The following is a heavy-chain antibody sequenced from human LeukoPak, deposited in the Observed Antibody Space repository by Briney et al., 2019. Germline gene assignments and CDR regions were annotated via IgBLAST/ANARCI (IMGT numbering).Heavy chain of an antibody. J-gene: IGHJ6*03. CDR2: IKTDGSQT. D-gene: IGHD1-26*01. Sequence: GGSLRLSCAASGFTFSSYWMTWVRQAPGKGLEWVANIKTDGSQTYYVDSVKGRFTISRDNAKNSLYLQMNSLRAEDTAVYYCARAYSETYGLGYYYMDVWGKGTTVTISS. CDR3: ARAYSETYGLGYYYMDV. V-gene: IGHV3-7*01. CDR1: GFTFSSYW.